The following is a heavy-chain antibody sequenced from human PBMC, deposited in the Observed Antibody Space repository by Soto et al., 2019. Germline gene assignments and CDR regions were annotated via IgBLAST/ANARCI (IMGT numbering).Heavy chain of an antibody. CDR3: ARSGYSSHGMDA. D-gene: IGHD5-12*01. V-gene: IGHV5-51*01. Sequence: PGESLKISCKGSGYSFTTSWIGRVRQMPGKGLEWMAIIYPGNSHPRYSPSFQGQVTISANKSIGTAYLQWSSLKAADTARYYWARSGYSSHGMDAWGQGTMVTVSS. CDR1: GYSFTTSW. J-gene: IGHJ6*02. CDR2: IYPGNSHP.